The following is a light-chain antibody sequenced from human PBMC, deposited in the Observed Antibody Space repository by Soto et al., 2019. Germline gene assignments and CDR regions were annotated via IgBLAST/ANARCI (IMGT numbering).Light chain of an antibody. CDR3: QQANSFPLT. J-gene: IGKJ4*01. CDR1: QGISSW. Sequence: IQLTQSPSTLAASVGDRVTIACRASQGISSWLAWYQQKPGKAPNLLIDAASSLHSWVPSRVSGSGSGTDFTLTISSLQPEDFATYYCQQANSFPLTFGGGTKVDIK. V-gene: IGKV1-12*01. CDR2: AAS.